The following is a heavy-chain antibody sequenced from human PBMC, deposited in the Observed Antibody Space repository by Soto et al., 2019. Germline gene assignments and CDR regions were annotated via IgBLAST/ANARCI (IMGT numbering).Heavy chain of an antibody. CDR2: ISYDGSNQ. CDR3: ARDRSSTYYYYGMDL. J-gene: IGHJ6*02. CDR1: GFSFNRHG. D-gene: IGHD6-19*01. Sequence: GGSLRLSCEASGFSFNRHGIHWVRQAPGKGLEWLAVISYDGSNQDYADSVKGRFSISRDNSKNTVYLQMNSLRAEGTAVYYCARDRSSTYYYYGMDLWGQGTTVTVSS. V-gene: IGHV3-30-3*01.